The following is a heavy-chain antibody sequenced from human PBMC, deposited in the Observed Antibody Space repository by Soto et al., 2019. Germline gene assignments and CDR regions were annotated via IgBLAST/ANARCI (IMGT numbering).Heavy chain of an antibody. V-gene: IGHV1-69*13. Sequence: SVKVSCKASGGTFSSYAIHWVRQAPGQGLEWMGGIIPMYGPAKYAQRFQGRVTITADESTTTVYMELTSLTSQDTAVYSCARVTSMVRGVIDNWFDPWGHGTLVTVSS. J-gene: IGHJ5*02. CDR3: ARVTSMVRGVIDNWFDP. D-gene: IGHD3-10*01. CDR2: IIPMYGPA. CDR1: GGTFSSYA.